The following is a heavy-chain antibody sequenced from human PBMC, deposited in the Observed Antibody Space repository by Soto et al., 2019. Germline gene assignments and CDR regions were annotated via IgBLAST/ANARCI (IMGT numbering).Heavy chain of an antibody. Sequence: SETLSLTCAVYGGSFSGYYWSWIRQPPGKGLEWIGEINHSGSTNYNPSLKSRVTISVDTSKNQFSLKLSSVTAADTAVYYCARGPESSGYYDFDYWGQGTLVTVSS. D-gene: IGHD3-22*01. CDR3: ARGPESSGYYDFDY. J-gene: IGHJ4*02. V-gene: IGHV4-34*01. CDR2: INHSGST. CDR1: GGSFSGYY.